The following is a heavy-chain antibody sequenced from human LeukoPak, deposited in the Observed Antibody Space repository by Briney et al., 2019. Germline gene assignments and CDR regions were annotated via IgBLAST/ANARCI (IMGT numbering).Heavy chain of an antibody. CDR3: ARGIQLWEAIGFDY. D-gene: IGHD5-18*01. Sequence: GGSLRLSCAASGFTFSSYAMHWARQAPGKGLEWVAVISYDGSNKYYADSVKGRFTISRDNSKNTLYLQMNSLRAEDTAVYYCARGIQLWEAIGFDYWGQGTLVTVSS. J-gene: IGHJ4*02. V-gene: IGHV3-30*01. CDR2: ISYDGSNK. CDR1: GFTFSSYA.